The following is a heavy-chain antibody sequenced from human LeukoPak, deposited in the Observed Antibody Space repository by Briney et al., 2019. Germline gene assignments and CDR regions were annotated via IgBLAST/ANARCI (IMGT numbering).Heavy chain of an antibody. CDR1: GFTFSSYG. CDR3: ARGLQAARLAVADS. CDR2: IRYDGSNK. Sequence: GGSLRLSCAASGFTFSSYGMHWVRQAPGKGLEWVAFIRYDGSNKYYADSVKGRSTISRDNSKNTLYLQMNSLRAEDTAVYYCARGLQAARLAVADSWGQGTLVTVSS. J-gene: IGHJ5*02. D-gene: IGHD6-19*01. V-gene: IGHV3-30*02.